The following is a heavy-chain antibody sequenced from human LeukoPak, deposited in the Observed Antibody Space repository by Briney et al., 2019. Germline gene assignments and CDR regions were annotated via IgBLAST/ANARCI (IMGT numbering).Heavy chain of an antibody. Sequence: ASVTVSCEASGYTFISYAMNWVRQAPGQGLEWMGWINTKTGNLTYAQGFTGRFVFSLDTSVSTAYLQISSLKAEDTAVYYCARERGGVPIFGVVSSTGWFDPWGQGTLVTVSS. CDR2: INTKTGNL. J-gene: IGHJ5*02. V-gene: IGHV7-4-1*02. D-gene: IGHD3-3*01. CDR3: ARERGGVPIFGVVSSTGWFDP. CDR1: GYTFISYA.